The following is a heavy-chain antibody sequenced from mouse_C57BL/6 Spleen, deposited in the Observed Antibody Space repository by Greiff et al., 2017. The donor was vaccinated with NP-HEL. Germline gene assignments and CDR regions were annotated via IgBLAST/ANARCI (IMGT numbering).Heavy chain of an antibody. D-gene: IGHD1-1*01. CDR3: TTPFTTVDWYFDV. Sequence: EVQLQQSGAELVRPGASVKLSCTASGFNIKDYYMHWVKQRPEQGLEWIGRIDPEDGDTEYAPKFQGKATMTADTSANTAYLQLSSLTSEDTAVYYCTTPFTTVDWYFDVWGTGTTVTVSS. CDR1: GFNIKDYY. CDR2: IDPEDGDT. J-gene: IGHJ1*03. V-gene: IGHV14-1*01.